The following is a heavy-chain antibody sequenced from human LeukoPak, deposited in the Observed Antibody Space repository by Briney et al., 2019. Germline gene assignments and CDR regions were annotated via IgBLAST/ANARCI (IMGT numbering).Heavy chain of an antibody. V-gene: IGHV1-24*01. CDR2: FDPEDGET. J-gene: IGHJ3*02. CDR1: GYTLTELS. D-gene: IGHD2/OR15-2a*01. Sequence: GASVKVSCKVSGYTLTELSMHWVRQAPGKGLEWMGGFDPEDGETIYAQKFQGRVTMTEHTSTDTAYMELSSLRSEDTAVYYCATPVLPGDAFDIWGQGTMVTVSS. CDR3: ATPVLPGDAFDI.